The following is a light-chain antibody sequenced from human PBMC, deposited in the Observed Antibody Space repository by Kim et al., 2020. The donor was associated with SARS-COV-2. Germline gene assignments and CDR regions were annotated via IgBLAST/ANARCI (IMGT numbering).Light chain of an antibody. J-gene: IGLJ1*01. CDR2: DVR. CDR3: NSYTGSSTYV. Sequence: QSALAQPASVSGSPGQSITISCTGTSSDVGGFNYVSWHQHLPGKAPRLIIYDVRNRPSGVSDRFSGSKFGNTASLTISGLQAEDEADYYCNSYTGSSTYVFGTGTKVTV. V-gene: IGLV2-14*03. CDR1: SSDVGGFNY.